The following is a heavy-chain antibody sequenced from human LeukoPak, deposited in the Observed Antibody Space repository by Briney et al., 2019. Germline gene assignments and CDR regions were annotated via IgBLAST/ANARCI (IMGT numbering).Heavy chain of an antibody. V-gene: IGHV3-9*01. D-gene: IGHD6-13*01. CDR2: ITWNSGNI. Sequence: GGSLRLSCAASGFNLDDFAMHWVRQVPGKGLEWVAGITWNSGNIDYADSVKGRFTISRDNAENSLYLQMNSLRAEDTALYYCAKGIAAAGRHAYYFDYWGQGTLVTVSS. CDR1: GFNLDDFA. CDR3: AKGIAAAGRHAYYFDY. J-gene: IGHJ4*02.